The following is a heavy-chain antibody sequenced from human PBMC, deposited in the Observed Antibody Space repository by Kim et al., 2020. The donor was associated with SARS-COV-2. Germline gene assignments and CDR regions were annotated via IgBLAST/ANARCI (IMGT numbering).Heavy chain of an antibody. CDR2: VFYSGRT. V-gene: IGHV4-59*01. J-gene: IGHJ6*02. CDR3: ARVAGGSGSSSSSDYYYYGMDV. Sequence: SETLSLTCTVSGGSITSSYWCCMRQPPPRELQGIGYVFYSGRTKHNPSLRSRVTISVDTSQNQFSLKQSSVPAADTAMYYCARVAGGSGSSSSSDYYYYGMDVWGQGTTVTVSS. D-gene: IGHD3-10*01. CDR1: GGSITSSY.